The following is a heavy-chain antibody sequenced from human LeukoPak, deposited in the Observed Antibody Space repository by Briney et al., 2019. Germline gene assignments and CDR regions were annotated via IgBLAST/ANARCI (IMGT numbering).Heavy chain of an antibody. V-gene: IGHV1-2*02. D-gene: IGHD2-15*01. CDR1: GYTFTGYY. Sequence: ASVKVSCKASGYTFTGYYMHWVRQAPGQGLEWMGWINPNSGGTNYAQKFQGRVTMTRDTSISTAYMELSRLRSDDTAVYYCARQRYWDMAATHRDKMDVWGKGTTVTVSS. J-gene: IGHJ6*04. CDR2: INPNSGGT. CDR3: ARQRYWDMAATHRDKMDV.